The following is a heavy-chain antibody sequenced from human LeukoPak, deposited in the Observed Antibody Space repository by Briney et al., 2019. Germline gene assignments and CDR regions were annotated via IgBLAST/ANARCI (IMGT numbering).Heavy chain of an antibody. Sequence: SETLSLTCTISGGSTTRHYWSWIRQPPGKGLEWIGCIYNSGSTRYNPSLESRVTISEDTSKGQFSLRLNSVTAADTAVYFCARAPAGAIFYYGMDVWGQGTTVTVSS. D-gene: IGHD3-9*01. CDR3: ARAPAGAIFYYGMDV. CDR1: GGSTTRHY. V-gene: IGHV4-59*11. J-gene: IGHJ6*02. CDR2: IYNSGST.